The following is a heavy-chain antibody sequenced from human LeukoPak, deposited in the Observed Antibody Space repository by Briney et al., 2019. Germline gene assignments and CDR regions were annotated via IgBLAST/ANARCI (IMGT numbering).Heavy chain of an antibody. CDR1: GFTFSSYA. Sequence: GGSLRPSCAASGFTFSSYAMSWVRQAPGKGLEWASAISGSGGSTYYADSVKGRFTISRDNSKNTLYLQMNSLRAEDTAVYYCAKDHHGGPSNWFDPWGQGTLVTVSS. V-gene: IGHV3-23*01. CDR3: AKDHHGGPSNWFDP. CDR2: ISGSGGST. D-gene: IGHD4-23*01. J-gene: IGHJ5*02.